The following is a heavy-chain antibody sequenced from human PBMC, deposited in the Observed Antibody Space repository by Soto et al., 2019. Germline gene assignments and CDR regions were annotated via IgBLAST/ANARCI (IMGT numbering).Heavy chain of an antibody. J-gene: IGHJ6*03. CDR2: INSDGSST. Sequence: EVQLVESGGGLVQPGGSLRLSCAASGFTFSSYWMHWVRQAPGKGLVWVSRINSDGSSTSYADSVKSRFTISRDNAKNTLYLQMNSLRAEDTAVYYCALNYGDYYYYMDVWGKGTTVTVSS. D-gene: IGHD4-17*01. V-gene: IGHV3-74*01. CDR1: GFTFSSYW. CDR3: ALNYGDYYYYMDV.